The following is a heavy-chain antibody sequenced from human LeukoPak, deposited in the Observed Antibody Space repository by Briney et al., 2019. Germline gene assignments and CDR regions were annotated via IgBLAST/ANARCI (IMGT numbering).Heavy chain of an antibody. V-gene: IGHV4-39*01. CDR3: ARGYCSGGSCYEVDY. D-gene: IGHD2-15*01. J-gene: IGHJ4*02. CDR1: SDSISSSSYY. CDR2: IYYSGST. Sequence: SETLSLTCTVSSDSISSSSYYWGWIRQPPGKGLEWIGSIYYSGSTYYHPSLKSRVTISVDTSKNQFSLKLSSVTAADTAVYYCARGYCSGGSCYEVDYWGQGTLVTVSS.